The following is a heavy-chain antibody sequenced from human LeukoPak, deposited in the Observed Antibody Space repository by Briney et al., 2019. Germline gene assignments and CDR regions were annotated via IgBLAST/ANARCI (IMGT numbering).Heavy chain of an antibody. J-gene: IGHJ4*02. CDR3: ARRGYSGYAIDY. V-gene: IGHV3-74*01. D-gene: IGHD5-12*01. CDR1: GFTFSSYW. CDR2: INSDGSST. Sequence: HPGGSLRLSCAASGFTFSSYWMHWVRQAPGKGLVWVSRINSDGSSTSYADSVKGRFTISRDNAKNTLYLQMNSLRAEDTAVYYCARRGYSGYAIDYWGQGTLVTVSS.